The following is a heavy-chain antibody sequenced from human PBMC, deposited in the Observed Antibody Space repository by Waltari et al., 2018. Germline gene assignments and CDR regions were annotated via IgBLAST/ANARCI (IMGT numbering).Heavy chain of an antibody. Sequence: QVQLVQSGAEVKKPGASVKVSCKASGYTFTGYYMHWVRQAPGQGLERMGWINPNSGGTNHAKKVQGRVTMTRDTSISTAYMELSRLRSDDTAVYYCAREWYSGSSTFDPLGQGTLVTVSS. CDR2: INPNSGGT. J-gene: IGHJ5*02. CDR1: GYTFTGYY. D-gene: IGHD1-26*01. CDR3: AREWYSGSSTFDP. V-gene: IGHV1-2*02.